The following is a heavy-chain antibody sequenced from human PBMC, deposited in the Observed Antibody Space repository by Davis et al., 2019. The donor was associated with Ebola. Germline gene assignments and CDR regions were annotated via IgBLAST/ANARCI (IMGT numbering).Heavy chain of an antibody. Sequence: PGGSLRLSCAASGFTVSSNYMSWVRQAPGKGLEWVSVIYSGGSTYYADSVKGRFTISRDNSKNTLYLQMNSLRAEDTDVYYCARDNSGEGYGMDVWGKGTTVTVSS. J-gene: IGHJ6*04. CDR1: GFTVSSNY. D-gene: IGHD6-25*01. CDR2: IYSGGST. CDR3: ARDNSGEGYGMDV. V-gene: IGHV3-53*05.